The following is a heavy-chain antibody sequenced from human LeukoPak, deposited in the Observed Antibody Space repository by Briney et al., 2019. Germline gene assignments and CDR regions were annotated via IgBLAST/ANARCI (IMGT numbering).Heavy chain of an antibody. Sequence: ASVKVSCKASGYTFTNYDINWVRQATGQGLEWMGWMNPNSGNTGYAQKFQGRVTMTRNTSISTAYMELSSLRSEDTAVYYCARALGSTDAFDIWGQGTMVTVSS. D-gene: IGHD2-2*01. CDR3: ARALGSTDAFDI. CDR1: GYTFTNYD. CDR2: MNPNSGNT. V-gene: IGHV1-8*01. J-gene: IGHJ3*02.